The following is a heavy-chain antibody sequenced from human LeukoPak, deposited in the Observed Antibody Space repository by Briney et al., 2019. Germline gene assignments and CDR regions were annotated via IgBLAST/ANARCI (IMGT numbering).Heavy chain of an antibody. CDR1: GFTVSGYS. V-gene: IGHV3-64*02. Sequence: PGGSLRLSCAVSGFTVSGYSMHWVRQAPGKGLEYVSAISYNGGATYYADSVKGRFIISRDNSKNTLYLQMGSLTTEGMGVYYCARIGTNGVFDVWGQGTMVTVSS. CDR3: ARIGTNGVFDV. D-gene: IGHD4/OR15-4a*01. J-gene: IGHJ3*01. CDR2: ISYNGGAT.